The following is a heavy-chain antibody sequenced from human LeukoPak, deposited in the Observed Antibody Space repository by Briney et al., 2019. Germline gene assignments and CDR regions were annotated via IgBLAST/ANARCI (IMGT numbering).Heavy chain of an antibody. CDR3: AGWIRELIAFDI. V-gene: IGHV1-8*01. J-gene: IGHJ3*02. Sequence: ASVKVSCKASGYTFTSYDINWVRQATGQGVEWMGWMNPNSGNTGYAQKFQGRVTMTRNTSISTAYMELSSLRSEDTAVYYCAGWIRELIAFDIWGQGTMVTVSS. CDR1: GYTFTSYD. D-gene: IGHD1-26*01. CDR2: MNPNSGNT.